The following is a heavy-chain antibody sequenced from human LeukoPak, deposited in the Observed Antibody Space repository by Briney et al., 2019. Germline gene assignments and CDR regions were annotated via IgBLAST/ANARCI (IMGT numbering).Heavy chain of an antibody. V-gene: IGHV3-23*01. D-gene: IGHD1-1*01. J-gene: IGHJ6*03. CDR1: GFTLSSYA. CDR3: AKDLTGAERLYYYTDV. CDR2: ISGSGDST. Sequence: GGSLRLSCAASGFTLSSYAMSWVRLAPGKGLEWVSAISGSGDSTYYADSVKGRFTISSDNSKNPLYLQMSSLRAEDTAVYYCAKDLTGAERLYYYTDVWGKGTTVTVSS.